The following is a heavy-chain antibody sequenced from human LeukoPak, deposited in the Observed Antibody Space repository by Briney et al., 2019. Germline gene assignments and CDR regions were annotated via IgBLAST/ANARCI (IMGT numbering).Heavy chain of an antibody. CDR1: GYSISSGYY. CDR3: ARVIYDYAREAYYYYYMDV. Sequence: PSETLSLTCSVSGYSISSGYYWGWIRQPPGKGLEWIGSIYHSGSTNYNPSLKSRVTISVDTSKNQFSLKLSSVTAADTAVYYCARVIYDYAREAYYYYYMDVWGKGTTVTISS. V-gene: IGHV4-38-2*02. J-gene: IGHJ6*03. D-gene: IGHD3-16*01. CDR2: IYHSGST.